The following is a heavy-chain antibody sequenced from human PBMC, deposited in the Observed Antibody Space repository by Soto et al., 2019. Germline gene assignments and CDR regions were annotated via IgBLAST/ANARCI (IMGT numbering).Heavy chain of an antibody. J-gene: IGHJ5*02. CDR3: ARINFDYYDSSGYSRWFDP. Sequence: QLQLQESGSGLVKPSQTLSLTCAVSGGSISSGGYSWSWIRQPPGKGLEWIGYIYHSGSTYYNPSLKSRVTISVDRSKNQFSLELSSVTAADTAVYYCARINFDYYDSSGYSRWFDPWGQGTLVTVSS. D-gene: IGHD3-22*01. V-gene: IGHV4-30-2*01. CDR1: GGSISSGGYS. CDR2: IYHSGST.